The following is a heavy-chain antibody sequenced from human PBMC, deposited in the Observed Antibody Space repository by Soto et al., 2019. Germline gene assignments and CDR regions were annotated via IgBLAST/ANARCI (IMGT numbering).Heavy chain of an antibody. CDR3: TYGIYYDVVTCCHNVAY. D-gene: IGHD3-9*01. CDR2: IKSKTDSGTA. J-gene: IGHJ4*02. V-gene: IGHV3-15*01. Sequence: LRLSRVGSGVKLSHPWITWVRQAARKGVEGVGRIKSKTDSGTADYAAPVKGRAYSSRDDSKNTVYLQMNSQKTEETAVYYCTYGIYYDVVTCCHNVAYWGQGALVTVSS. CDR1: GVKLSHPW.